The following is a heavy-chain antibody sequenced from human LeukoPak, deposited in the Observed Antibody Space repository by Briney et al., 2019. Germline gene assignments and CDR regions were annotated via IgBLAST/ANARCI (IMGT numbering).Heavy chain of an antibody. Sequence: SETLSLTCTISGDSTNTYFWSWIRQPPGKGLEWIGYIYYSGSTYYNPSLKSRVTISVDTSKNQFSLKLSSVTAADTAVYYCARDLAYCGGDCYFPHYWYFDLWGRGTLVTVSS. CDR1: GDSTNTYF. CDR2: IYYSGST. CDR3: ARDLAYCGGDCYFPHYWYFDL. J-gene: IGHJ2*01. V-gene: IGHV4-30-4*08. D-gene: IGHD2-21*02.